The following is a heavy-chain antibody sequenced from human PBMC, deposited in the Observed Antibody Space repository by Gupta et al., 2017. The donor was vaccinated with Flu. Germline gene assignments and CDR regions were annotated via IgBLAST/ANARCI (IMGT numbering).Heavy chain of an antibody. J-gene: IGHJ1*01. CDR2: IKSSASF. CDR1: GGTFSGYH. D-gene: IGHD1-26*01. V-gene: IGHV4-34*02. CDR3: ARGGLSGMEVQH. Sequence: QVQLQQWGAGLLKPSETLSLTCAVYGGTFSGYHWTWIRQPPGKGLEWIGEIKSSASFNYNPSFKSRVTISIDTSRNQFSLKLNSVTAADTAVYYCARGGLSGMEVQHWGQGTQVSVSS.